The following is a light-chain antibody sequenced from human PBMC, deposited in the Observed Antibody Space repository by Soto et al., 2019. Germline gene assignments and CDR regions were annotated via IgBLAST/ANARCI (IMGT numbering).Light chain of an antibody. Sequence: QSVLTQPPSVSGAPGQRVTISCTGSSSNIGAGYDVHWYQQLPGTAPKLLIYGNSNRPSGVPDRFSGSKSGTSASLAITGLMAEDEADYYCQSYDSSLSALFGSGTKLTVL. CDR1: SSNIGAGYD. CDR3: QSYDSSLSAL. CDR2: GNS. J-gene: IGLJ1*01. V-gene: IGLV1-40*01.